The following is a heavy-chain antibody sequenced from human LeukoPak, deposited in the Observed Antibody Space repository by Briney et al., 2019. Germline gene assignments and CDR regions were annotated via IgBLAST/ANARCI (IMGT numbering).Heavy chain of an antibody. D-gene: IGHD3-10*01. V-gene: IGHV3-23*01. CDR1: GFTFSSYG. CDR3: ARSQYYYGSGSYPDWYFDL. CDR2: ISGSGGST. Sequence: QPGGSLRLSCAASGFTFSSYGMSWVRQAPGKGLEWVSAISGSGGSTYYADSVKGRFTISRDNSKNTLYLQMNSLRAEDTAVYYCARSQYYYGSGSYPDWYFDLWGRGTLVTVSS. J-gene: IGHJ2*01.